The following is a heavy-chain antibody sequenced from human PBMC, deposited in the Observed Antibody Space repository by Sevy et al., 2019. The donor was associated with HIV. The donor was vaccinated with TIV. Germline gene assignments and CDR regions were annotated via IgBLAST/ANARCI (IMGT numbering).Heavy chain of an antibody. J-gene: IGHJ6*02. V-gene: IGHV3-23*01. CDR2: ISGSGGST. CDR1: GFTFSSYA. Sequence: GGSLRLSCAASGFTFSSYAMSWVRQAPGKGLEWVSAISGSGGSTYDADSVKGRFTISRDNSKNTRYLQMNSLRAEDTAVYYCAKDSISGILTGYYSYYYGMDDWGQWTTVTVSS. D-gene: IGHD3-9*01. CDR3: AKDSISGILTGYYSYYYGMDD.